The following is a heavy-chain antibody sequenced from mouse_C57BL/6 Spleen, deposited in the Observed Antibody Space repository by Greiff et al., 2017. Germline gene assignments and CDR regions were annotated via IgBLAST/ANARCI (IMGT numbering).Heavy chain of an antibody. CDR1: GYTFTDYY. Sequence: QVQLQQSGPELVKPGASVKISCKASGYTFTDYYINWVKQRPGQGLEWIGWIFPGSGSTYYNEKFKGKATLTVDKSSSTAYMLRSSLTSEDSAVYFCARSGYYGSSDYWGQGTTLTVSS. J-gene: IGHJ2*01. D-gene: IGHD1-1*01. CDR2: IFPGSGST. CDR3: ARSGYYGSSDY. V-gene: IGHV1-75*01.